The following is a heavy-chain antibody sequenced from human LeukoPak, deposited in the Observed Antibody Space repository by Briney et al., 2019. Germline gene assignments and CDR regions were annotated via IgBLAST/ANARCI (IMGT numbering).Heavy chain of an antibody. D-gene: IGHD5-18*01. CDR1: GYSISSGYF. CDR3: ASFTRGYSYGYFDY. J-gene: IGHJ4*02. V-gene: IGHV4-38-2*02. Sequence: SETLSLTCTVSGYSISSGYFWGWIRQPPGKGLECIGTIYHSGSTYYNPSLKSRVTISVDTSKNQFSLKLNSVTAADTAVYYCASFTRGYSYGYFDYWGQGTLVTVSS. CDR2: IYHSGST.